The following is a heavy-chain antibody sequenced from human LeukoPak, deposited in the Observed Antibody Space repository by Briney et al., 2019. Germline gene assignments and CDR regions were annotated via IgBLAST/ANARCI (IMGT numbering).Heavy chain of an antibody. CDR2: IYYSGST. D-gene: IGHD6-13*01. CDR1: GGSISSSSYY. V-gene: IGHV4-39*01. CDR3: ARPRGSSWYAEFDY. Sequence: SETLSLTCTVSGGSISSSSYYWGWIRQPPGKGLEWIGSIYYSGSTYYNPSLKSRVTISVDTSKNQFSLKLTSVTAADTAVYYCARPRGSSWYAEFDYWGQGILVTVSS. J-gene: IGHJ4*02.